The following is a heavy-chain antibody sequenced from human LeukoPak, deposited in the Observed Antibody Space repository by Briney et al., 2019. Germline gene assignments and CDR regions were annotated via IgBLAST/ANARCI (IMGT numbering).Heavy chain of an antibody. CDR2: LSHDGSNE. CDR1: GFTFSTYT. CDR3: ARDVGGYAFDY. D-gene: IGHD5-12*01. J-gene: IGHJ4*02. V-gene: IGHV3-30-3*01. Sequence: SGGSLRLSCAASGFTFSTYTMHWVRQAPGRGLEWVAVLSHDGSNEDYGDSVKGRFTISRDNPKNTLYLVMNSLRTEDTAIYYCARDVGGYAFDYWGQGTLVTVSS.